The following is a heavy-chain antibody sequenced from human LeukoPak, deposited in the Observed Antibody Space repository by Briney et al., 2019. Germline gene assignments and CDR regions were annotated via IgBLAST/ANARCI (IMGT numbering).Heavy chain of an antibody. CDR2: ISWNSGSI. J-gene: IGHJ4*02. V-gene: IGHV3-9*01. Sequence: GGSLRLSCAASGFTFSSYAMSWVRQAPGKGLEWVSGISWNSGSIGYADSVKGRFTISRDNAKNSLYLQMNSLRAEDTALYYCAKGAYSSGWAHFDYWGQGTLVTVSS. CDR1: GFTFSSYA. CDR3: AKGAYSSGWAHFDY. D-gene: IGHD6-19*01.